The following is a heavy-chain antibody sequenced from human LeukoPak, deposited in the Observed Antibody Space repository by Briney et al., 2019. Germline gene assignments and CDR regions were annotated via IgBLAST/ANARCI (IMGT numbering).Heavy chain of an antibody. V-gene: IGHV4-39*07. CDR3: ARETVADHAFDV. Sequence: SETLSLTCIVSGDSIISSSFYWGWIRQPPGKGLDWIGSIHYSGSTYYNPSLKSRVTISVDMSKNQFSLNLTSMTAADTAVYYCARETVADHAFDVWGQGTKVTVSS. CDR2: IHYSGST. D-gene: IGHD4-23*01. CDR1: GDSIISSSFY. J-gene: IGHJ3*01.